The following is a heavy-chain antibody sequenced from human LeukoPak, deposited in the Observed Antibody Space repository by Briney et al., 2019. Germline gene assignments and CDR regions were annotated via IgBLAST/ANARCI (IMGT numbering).Heavy chain of an antibody. D-gene: IGHD5/OR15-5a*01. J-gene: IGHJ4*02. CDR2: INPSGGST. CDR3: ARGFDGLRLKGQYFDY. V-gene: IGHV1-46*01. Sequence: ASVKVSCKASGYTFTDYYIHWVRQAPGQGLEWMGIINPSGGSTSYAQKFQGRVTMTRDTSTSTVYMEVTSLRSEDTAVYYCARGFDGLRLKGQYFDYWGQGTLVTVSS. CDR1: GYTFTDYY.